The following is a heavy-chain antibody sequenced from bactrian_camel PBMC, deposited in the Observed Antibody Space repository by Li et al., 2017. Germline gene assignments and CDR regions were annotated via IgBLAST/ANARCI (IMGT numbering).Heavy chain of an antibody. CDR2: INSGGGTT. Sequence: VQLVESGGGLVQPGGSLRLSCAASGFTHDGYAMGWVRQRPGKGLEWVSEINSGGGTTYVADSVKGRFTISEDSAKNTVYLQLNSLKTEDTAMYYCAKHGGWYGLWKWEYDYWGQGTQVTVS. J-gene: IGHJ4*01. D-gene: IGHD6*01. V-gene: IGHV3S40*01. CDR1: GFTHDGYA. CDR3: AKHGGWYGLWKWEYDY.